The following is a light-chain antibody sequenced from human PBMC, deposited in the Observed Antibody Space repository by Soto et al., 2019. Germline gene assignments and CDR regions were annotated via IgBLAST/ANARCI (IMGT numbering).Light chain of an antibody. J-gene: IGLJ1*01. CDR1: SSDVGGYNY. CDR3: SSYTRSSTLYV. V-gene: IGLV2-14*01. Sequence: QSALTQPASVSGSPGQSITISCTGTSSDVGGYNYVSWYQQHPGKAPKLMIYDVSNRPSGVSNRFSGSRSGNTASLTISGLQAEDEADYYCSSYTRSSTLYVFGTGTKVTAL. CDR2: DVS.